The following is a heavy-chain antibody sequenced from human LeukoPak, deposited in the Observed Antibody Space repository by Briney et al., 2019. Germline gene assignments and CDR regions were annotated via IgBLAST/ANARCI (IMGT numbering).Heavy chain of an antibody. CDR2: ISASGGGT. CDR1: GFTFSHYA. V-gene: IGHV3-23*01. Sequence: GGSLRLSCAASGFTFSHYAMTWVRQAPGKGLEWVSAISASGGGTYYADSVKGRFTISRDNSKNTLYFQTKSLRADDTAVYYCATSRSYNNYASPFDYWGKGTLVTVSS. J-gene: IGHJ4*02. D-gene: IGHD3-10*01. CDR3: ATSRSYNNYASPFDY.